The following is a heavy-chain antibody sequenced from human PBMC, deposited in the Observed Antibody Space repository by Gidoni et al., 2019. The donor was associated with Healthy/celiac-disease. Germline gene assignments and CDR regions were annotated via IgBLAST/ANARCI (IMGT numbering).Heavy chain of an antibody. Sequence: QVQLQESGPGLVKPSETLSLTCAVSGYSISSGYYWGWIRQPPGKGLEWIGSIYHSGSTYYNPSLKSRVTISVDTSKNQFSLKLSSVTAADTAVYYCASHSGSWNDAFDIWAKGQWSPSLQ. J-gene: IGHJ3*02. CDR1: GYSISSGYY. D-gene: IGHD1-26*01. CDR2: IYHSGST. V-gene: IGHV4-38-2*01. CDR3: ASHSGSWNDAFDI.